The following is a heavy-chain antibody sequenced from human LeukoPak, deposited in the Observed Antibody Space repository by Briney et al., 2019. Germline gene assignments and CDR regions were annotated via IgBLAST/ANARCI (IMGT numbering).Heavy chain of an antibody. CDR3: AREKNTRGYSGYDYGY. Sequence: ASVKVSCKASGYTFTGYYMHWVRQAPGQGLEWMGWINPNSGGTNYAQKFQGRVTMTRDTSISTAYMELSRLRSDDTAVYYCAREKNTRGYSGYDYGYWGQGTLVTVSS. D-gene: IGHD5-12*01. V-gene: IGHV1-2*02. CDR2: INPNSGGT. CDR1: GYTFTGYY. J-gene: IGHJ4*02.